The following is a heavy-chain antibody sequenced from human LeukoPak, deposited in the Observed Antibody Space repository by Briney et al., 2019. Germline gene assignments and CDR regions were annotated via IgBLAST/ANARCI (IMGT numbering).Heavy chain of an antibody. D-gene: IGHD3-3*01. V-gene: IGHV3-66*01. J-gene: IGHJ6*02. CDR3: ATTSYYDFWSGLHYGMDV. CDR1: GFTFSSYG. Sequence: PGGSLRLSCAASGFTFSSYGMHWVRQAPGKGLEWVSVIYSGGSTYYADSVKGRFTISRDNSKNTLYLQMNSLRAEDTAVYYCATTSYYDFWSGLHYGMDVWGQGTTVTVSS. CDR2: IYSGGST.